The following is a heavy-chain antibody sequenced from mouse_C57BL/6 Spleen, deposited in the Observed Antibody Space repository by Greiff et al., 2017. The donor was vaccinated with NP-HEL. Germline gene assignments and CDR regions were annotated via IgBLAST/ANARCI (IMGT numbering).Heavy chain of an antibody. V-gene: IGHV1-52*01. Sequence: QVQLKQPGAELVRPGSSVKLSCKASGYTFTSYWMHWVKQRPIQGLEWIGNIDPSDSETHYNQKFKDKATLTVDKSSSTAYMQLSSLTSEDSAVYYCARGSSGYQSWFAYWGQGTLVTVSA. CDR2: IDPSDSET. D-gene: IGHD3-2*02. J-gene: IGHJ3*01. CDR1: GYTFTSYW. CDR3: ARGSSGYQSWFAY.